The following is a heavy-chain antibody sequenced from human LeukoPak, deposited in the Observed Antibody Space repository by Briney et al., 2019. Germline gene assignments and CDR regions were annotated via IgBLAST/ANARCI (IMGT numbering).Heavy chain of an antibody. CDR3: AKVTGGDMITYGGVDY. CDR2: INPDGRDT. D-gene: IGHD3-16*01. J-gene: IGHJ4*02. Sequence: GGSLRLSCVVSGFTFNRCWMNWVRQAPGKGLEWVAHINPDGRDTYYVDSVKGRFTISRDNAQNSMYLQMNSLRVEDTAVHYCAKVTGGDMITYGGVDYWGQGTLVTVSS. CDR1: GFTFNRCW. V-gene: IGHV3-7*03.